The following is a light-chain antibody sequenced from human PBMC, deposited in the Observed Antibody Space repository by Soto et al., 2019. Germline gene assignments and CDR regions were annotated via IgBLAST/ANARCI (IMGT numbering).Light chain of an antibody. Sequence: QSALTQPPSASGSPGQSVTISCTGTSSDVGGSTYVSWYQQHPGKAPKLMIYEVSKRPSGVPDRFSGSKSGNTASLTVSGLQAEDEADYHCSSYAGRSNIIFGGGTKLTVL. V-gene: IGLV2-8*01. CDR1: SSDVGGSTY. CDR3: SSYAGRSNII. J-gene: IGLJ2*01. CDR2: EVS.